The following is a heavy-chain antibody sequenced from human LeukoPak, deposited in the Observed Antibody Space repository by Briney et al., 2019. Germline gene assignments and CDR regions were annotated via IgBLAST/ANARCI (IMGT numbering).Heavy chain of an antibody. CDR2: INHSGST. Sequence: KPSETLSLTCAVYGGSFSGYYWSWIRQPPGKGLEWIGEINHSGSTNYNPSLKSRVTISVDTSKNRFSLKLSSVTAADTAVYYCARMYYDYVWGSYRSLDYWGQGTLVTVSS. D-gene: IGHD3-16*02. J-gene: IGHJ4*02. CDR3: ARMYYDYVWGSYRSLDY. V-gene: IGHV4-34*01. CDR1: GGSFSGYY.